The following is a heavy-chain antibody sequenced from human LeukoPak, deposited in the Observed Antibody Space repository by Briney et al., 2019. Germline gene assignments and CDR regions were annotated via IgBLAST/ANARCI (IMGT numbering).Heavy chain of an antibody. V-gene: IGHV4-34*01. J-gene: IGHJ4*02. CDR3: ARAPHSSSWYPIYYFDY. CDR2: INHSGST. D-gene: IGHD6-13*01. CDR1: GGSFSGYY. Sequence: SETLSLTCAVYGGSFSGYYWSWIRQPPGKGLEWIGEINHSGSTNYNPSLKSRVTMSVDTSKNQFSLKLSSVTAADTAVYYCARAPHSSSWYPIYYFDYWGQGTLVTVSS.